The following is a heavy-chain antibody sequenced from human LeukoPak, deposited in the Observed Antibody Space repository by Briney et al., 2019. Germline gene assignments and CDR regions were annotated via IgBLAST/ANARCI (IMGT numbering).Heavy chain of an antibody. Sequence: PGGSLRLSCATSGFSFSSHAMSWVRQAPGKGLEWVSAMSSSDDGRYYAASVRGRFTISRDTSRSTLYLQMNSLRDDDTAVYYCASGFNFGRFENWGQGTLVTVSS. J-gene: IGHJ4*02. CDR1: GFSFSSHA. D-gene: IGHD5-18*01. CDR3: ASGFNFGRFEN. CDR2: MSSSDDGR. V-gene: IGHV3-23*01.